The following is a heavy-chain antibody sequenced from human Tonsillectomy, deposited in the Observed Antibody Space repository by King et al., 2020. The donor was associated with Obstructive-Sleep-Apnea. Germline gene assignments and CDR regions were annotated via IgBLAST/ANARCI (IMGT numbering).Heavy chain of an antibody. D-gene: IGHD6-6*01. Sequence: VQLVESGGGVVQPGRSLRLSCAASGFTFSSYTMHWVRQAPGKGLEWVALMSFDGTTKYNADSVKGRFTISRDNSKNTLSLQMNSLTAEDTAVYYCVRDQDGRSSDFDYWGQGTLVTVSS. CDR1: GFTFSSYT. CDR2: MSFDGTTK. J-gene: IGHJ4*02. CDR3: VRDQDGRSSDFDY. V-gene: IGHV3-30*04.